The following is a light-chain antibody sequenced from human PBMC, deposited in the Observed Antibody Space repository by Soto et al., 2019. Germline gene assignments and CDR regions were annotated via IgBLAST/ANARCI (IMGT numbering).Light chain of an antibody. Sequence: EIVMTQSPATLSVSPGETATLSCRASQSVGSAVAWYQHKPGQAPRLLIVGASIRATGVPGRFSGGGSGSEFTLTSSSLQSDDFAVYYCQQYKNWPPLTFGGGTTVEIK. CDR2: GAS. CDR3: QQYKNWPPLT. J-gene: IGKJ4*01. V-gene: IGKV3-15*01. CDR1: QSVGSA.